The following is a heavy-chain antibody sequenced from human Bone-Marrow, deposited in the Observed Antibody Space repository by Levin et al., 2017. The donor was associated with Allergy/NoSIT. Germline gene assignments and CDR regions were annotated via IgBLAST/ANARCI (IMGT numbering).Heavy chain of an antibody. CDR1: GGTFSSYA. V-gene: IGHV1-69*01. CDR2: IIPIFGTA. Sequence: KISCKASGGTFSSYAISWVRQAPGQGLEWMGGIIPIFGTANYAQKFQGRVTITADESTSTAYMELSSLRSEDTAVYYCAREETHYDSSGYYYVGFLDYWGQGTLVTVSS. CDR3: AREETHYDSSGYYYVGFLDY. D-gene: IGHD3-22*01. J-gene: IGHJ4*02.